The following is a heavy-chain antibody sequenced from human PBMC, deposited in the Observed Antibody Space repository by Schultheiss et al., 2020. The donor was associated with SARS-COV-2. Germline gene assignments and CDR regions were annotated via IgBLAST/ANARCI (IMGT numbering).Heavy chain of an antibody. CDR3: ARGFGAGPFDI. D-gene: IGHD3-10*01. J-gene: IGHJ3*02. CDR2: IYYNGST. CDR1: GGSLSSYH. V-gene: IGHV4-59*01. Sequence: GSLRLSCTVSGGSLSSYHWSWIRQPPGKGLEWIGNIYYNGSTNYNPSLKSRVTISVDTSKNQFSLKVTSVTAADTAVYYCARGFGAGPFDIWGQGTTVTVSS.